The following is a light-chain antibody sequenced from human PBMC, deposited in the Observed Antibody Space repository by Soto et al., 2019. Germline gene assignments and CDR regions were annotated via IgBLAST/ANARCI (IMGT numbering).Light chain of an antibody. CDR2: QDS. CDR1: KLGDKY. Sequence: SYELTQPPSVSVSPGQTASITCSGDKLGDKYACWYQQKPGQSPVLVIYQDSKRPSGIPERFSGSNSGNTAPLTISGTQAMDEADYYCQAWDSSTKVFGTGTKLTVL. CDR3: QAWDSSTKV. V-gene: IGLV3-1*01. J-gene: IGLJ1*01.